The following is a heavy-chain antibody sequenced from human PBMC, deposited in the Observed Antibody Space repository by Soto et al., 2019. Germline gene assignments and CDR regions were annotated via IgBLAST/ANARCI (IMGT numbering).Heavy chain of an antibody. CDR1: GGTFSSYT. V-gene: IGHV1-69*02. Sequence: AASVKVSCKASGGTFSSYTISWVRQAPGQGLEWMGRIIPILGIANYAQKFQGRVTITADKSTSTAYMELSSLRSEDTAVYYCAGGYCSGGSCYGFDYWGQGTLVTVSS. D-gene: IGHD2-15*01. CDR3: AGGYCSGGSCYGFDY. CDR2: IIPILGIA. J-gene: IGHJ4*02.